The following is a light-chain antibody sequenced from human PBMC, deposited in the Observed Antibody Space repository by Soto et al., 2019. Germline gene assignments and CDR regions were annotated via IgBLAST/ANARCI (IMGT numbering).Light chain of an antibody. V-gene: IGKV3-15*01. CDR2: GAS. J-gene: IGKJ4*01. Sequence: EIVMTQSPATVSVSPGERATLSCRASQSVSSNLAWYQQKPGQAPRLLIYGASTSATGVPVRFSGSGSGTEFTLTISSLQSEDFAVYCCQQYSTWPLTFGGGTKVEIK. CDR1: QSVSSN. CDR3: QQYSTWPLT.